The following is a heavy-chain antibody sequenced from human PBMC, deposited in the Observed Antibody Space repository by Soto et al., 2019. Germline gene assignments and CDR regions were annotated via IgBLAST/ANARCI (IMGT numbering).Heavy chain of an antibody. CDR2: VYSDGAT. J-gene: IGHJ3*02. D-gene: IGHD1-26*01. CDR1: GFRVSSNY. CDR3: ARPLGARHAYDI. V-gene: IGHV3-66*01. Sequence: GGSLRLSCTVSGFRVSSNYMNWVRQAPGKGLAWVSVVYSDGATDYADSVEGRFTISTDNLKNTVYLQMNDLRAEDTALYYCARPLGARHAYDIWGQGTMVTVSS.